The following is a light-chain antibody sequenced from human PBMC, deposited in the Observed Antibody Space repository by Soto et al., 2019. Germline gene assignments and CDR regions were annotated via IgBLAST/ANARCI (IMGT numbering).Light chain of an antibody. J-gene: IGKJ2*01. CDR2: DAS. Sequence: DIQMTQSPSTLSASVGDRVTITCRASQSISSWLAWYQQKPGKAPKVLIYDASSLESGVPSRFSGSGSGTEFTLTISSRQPDDFATYYCQQYNSYSSFTFGQGTKLEIK. CDR1: QSISSW. CDR3: QQYNSYSSFT. V-gene: IGKV1-5*01.